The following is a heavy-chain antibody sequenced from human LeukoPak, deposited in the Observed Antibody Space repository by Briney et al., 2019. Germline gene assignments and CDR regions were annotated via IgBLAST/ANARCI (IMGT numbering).Heavy chain of an antibody. CDR2: ISSSGSTI. J-gene: IGHJ6*04. CDR1: GFTFSSYE. CDR3: AELGITMIGGV. D-gene: IGHD3-10*02. Sequence: GGSLRLSCVASGFTFSSYEMNWVRQAPGKGLEWVSYISSSGSTIYYADSVKGRFTISRDNAKNSLYLQMDSLRAEDTAVYYCAELGITMIGGVWGKGTTVTISS. V-gene: IGHV3-48*03.